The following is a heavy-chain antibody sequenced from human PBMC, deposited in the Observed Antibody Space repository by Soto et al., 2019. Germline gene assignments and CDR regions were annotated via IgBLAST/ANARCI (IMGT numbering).Heavy chain of an antibody. CDR3: ARDLAKGGVSAGFDY. J-gene: IGHJ4*02. CDR2: INPKSGGT. CDR1: GYTFTVYY. D-gene: IGHD2-8*01. V-gene: IGHV1-2*02. Sequence: QVQLVQSGAEVKKPGASVNVSCKASGYTFTVYYMHWVRQAPGQGLEWMGRINPKSGGTMYPQKFQGRVNMTWDTTISTAYIALTRLRSDDTAVYYCARDLAKGGVSAGFDYWGQGTLVTVSS.